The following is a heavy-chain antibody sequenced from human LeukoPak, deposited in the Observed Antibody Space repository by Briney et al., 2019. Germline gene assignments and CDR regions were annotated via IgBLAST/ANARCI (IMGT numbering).Heavy chain of an antibody. D-gene: IGHD3-10*01. Sequence: GGSLRLSCAASGFTFSSYAMSWVRQAPGKGLEWVSAISGSGGSTYYADSVKGRFTISRDNAKNSLYLQMNSLRAEDTAVYYCASSVYYDYGDYWGQGTLVTVSS. CDR1: GFTFSSYA. CDR3: ASSVYYDYGDY. CDR2: ISGSGGST. V-gene: IGHV3-23*01. J-gene: IGHJ4*02.